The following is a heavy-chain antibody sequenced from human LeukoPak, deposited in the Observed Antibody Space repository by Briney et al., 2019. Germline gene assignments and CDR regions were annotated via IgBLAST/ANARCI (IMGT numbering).Heavy chain of an antibody. Sequence: PGGSLRLSCVASGFTVSSNYMSWVRQAPGKGPEWLSVIYRGGTTYYAGSVKGRFTISRDDSKNTLYLQMNSLRAEDTAVYYCARESLWAGTPQFDIWGQGTMVTVSS. D-gene: IGHD1-1*01. CDR3: ARESLWAGTPQFDI. V-gene: IGHV3-66*01. CDR1: GFTVSSNY. CDR2: IYRGGTT. J-gene: IGHJ3*02.